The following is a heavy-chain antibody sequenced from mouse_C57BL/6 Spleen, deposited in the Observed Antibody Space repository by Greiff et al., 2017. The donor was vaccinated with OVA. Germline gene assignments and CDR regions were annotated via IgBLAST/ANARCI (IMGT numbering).Heavy chain of an antibody. J-gene: IGHJ3*01. D-gene: IGHD6-1*01. CDR2: IHPNSGST. CDR3: AIEASGWFAY. Sequence: QVQLQQSGAELVKPGASVKLSCKASGYTFTSYWMHWVKQRPGQGLEWIGMIHPNSGSTNYNEKFKSKATLTVDKSSSTAYMQLSSLTSEDSAVYYCAIEASGWFAYWGQGTLVTVSA. V-gene: IGHV1-64*01. CDR1: GYTFTSYW.